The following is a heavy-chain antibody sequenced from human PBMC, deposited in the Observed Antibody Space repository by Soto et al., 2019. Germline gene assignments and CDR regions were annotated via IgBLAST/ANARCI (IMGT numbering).Heavy chain of an antibody. Sequence: GASVKVSCKASGYTFTGYYMHWVRQAPGQGLEWMGIINPSGGSTSYAQKFQGRVTMTRDTSTSTVYMELSSLRSEDTAVYYCARDGPSIAAADDAFDIWGQGTMVTVSS. CDR3: ARDGPSIAAADDAFDI. V-gene: IGHV1-46*01. J-gene: IGHJ3*02. D-gene: IGHD6-13*01. CDR1: GYTFTGYY. CDR2: INPSGGST.